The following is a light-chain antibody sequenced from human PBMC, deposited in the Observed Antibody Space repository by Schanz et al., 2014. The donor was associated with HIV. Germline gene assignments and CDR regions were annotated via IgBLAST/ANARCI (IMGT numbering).Light chain of an antibody. CDR2: GAF. V-gene: IGKV3-15*01. CDR3: QQYNNWPGT. CDR1: QSVSSY. Sequence: EIVLTQSPATLSLSPGERATLSCRASQSVSSYLAWYQQKPGQAPRLLIYGAFTRATGIPVRFSGRGSGTEFTLTISGLQSEDFALYYCQQYNNWPGTFGQGTKLEIK. J-gene: IGKJ2*01.